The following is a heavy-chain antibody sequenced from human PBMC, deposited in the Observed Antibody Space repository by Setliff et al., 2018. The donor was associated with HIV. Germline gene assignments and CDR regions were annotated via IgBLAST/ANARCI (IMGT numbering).Heavy chain of an antibody. CDR1: GGSISSGSYY. CDR3: ARGLHLRITMVRGEYYGMDV. J-gene: IGHJ6*02. D-gene: IGHD3-10*01. V-gene: IGHV4-61*02. CDR2: IYTSGST. Sequence: SETLSLTCTVSGGSISSGSYYWSWIRQPAGKGLEWIGRIYTSGSTNYNPSLKSRVTISVDTSKNQFSLKLSSVTAADTAVYYCARGLHLRITMVRGEYYGMDVWGQGTTVT.